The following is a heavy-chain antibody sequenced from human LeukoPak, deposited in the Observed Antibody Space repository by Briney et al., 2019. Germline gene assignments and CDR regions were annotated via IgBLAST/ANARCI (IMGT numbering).Heavy chain of an antibody. J-gene: IGHJ5*02. CDR3: AKDGGRPNDYSNYNWFDP. V-gene: IGHV3-30*02. D-gene: IGHD4-11*01. CDR1: GFTFSSYG. Sequence: GGSLRLSCAASGFTFSSYGMHWVRQAPGKGLEWVAFIRYDGSNKYYADSVKGRFTISRDNSKNTLYLQMNSLRAEDTAVYYCAKDGGRPNDYSNYNWFDPWGQGTLVTVSS. CDR2: IRYDGSNK.